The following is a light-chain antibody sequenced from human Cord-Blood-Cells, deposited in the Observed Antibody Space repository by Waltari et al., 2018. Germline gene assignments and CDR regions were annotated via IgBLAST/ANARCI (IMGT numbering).Light chain of an antibody. V-gene: IGKV1-5*01. CDR3: QQYNSYSPYT. J-gene: IGKJ2*01. CDR2: DAS. Sequence: DIQMTQTPSTLSPSVGDRVTITCRASQSISSWLAWYQQKPGKAPKLLIYDASSLESGVPSRCSGSGSGTEFTLTISSLQPDDCATYYCQQYNSYSPYTFGQGTKLEIK. CDR1: QSISSW.